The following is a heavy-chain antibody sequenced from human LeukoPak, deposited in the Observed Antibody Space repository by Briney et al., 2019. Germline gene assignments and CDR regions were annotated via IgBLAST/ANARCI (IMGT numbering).Heavy chain of an antibody. J-gene: IGHJ6*02. V-gene: IGHV1-46*01. D-gene: IGHD3-10*01. CDR1: GYTFTSYY. CDR2: INPSGGST. CDR3: AREGLGVRGGDGMDV. Sequence: ASVKVSCKASGYTFTSYYMHWVRQAPGQGLEWMGIINPSGGSTSYAQKFQGRVTMTRDTSTSTVYMELSSLRSEDTAVYYCAREGLGVRGGDGMDVWGQGTTVTVSS.